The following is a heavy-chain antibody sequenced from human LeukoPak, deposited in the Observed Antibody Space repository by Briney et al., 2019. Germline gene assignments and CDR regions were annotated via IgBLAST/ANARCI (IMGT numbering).Heavy chain of an antibody. CDR2: IRYDGSNK. CDR3: AKDQEAAAQRWSGAFDI. J-gene: IGHJ3*02. V-gene: IGHV3-30*02. Sequence: PGGSLRLSCAASGFTFSSYGMHWVRQAPGKGLEWVAFIRYDGSNKYYADSVKGRFTISRDNSKNTLYLQMNSLRAEDTAVYYCAKDQEAAAQRWSGAFDIWGQGTMVTVSS. D-gene: IGHD6-13*01. CDR1: GFTFSSYG.